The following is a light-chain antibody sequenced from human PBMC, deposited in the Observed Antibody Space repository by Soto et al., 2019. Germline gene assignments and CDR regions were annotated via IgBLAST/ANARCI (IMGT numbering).Light chain of an antibody. CDR2: KAT. CDR3: QQYNNYWGLT. J-gene: IGKJ4*01. CDR1: QSMSYW. Sequence: DIQMTQSPSTLSASVGDRVTITCRASQSMSYWLAWYQQKPGKAPKRLIYKATNLEAGVPSRFSGSGSGTEFTLTISSLQPDDFATYYCQQYNNYWGLTFGGGTKVEIK. V-gene: IGKV1-5*03.